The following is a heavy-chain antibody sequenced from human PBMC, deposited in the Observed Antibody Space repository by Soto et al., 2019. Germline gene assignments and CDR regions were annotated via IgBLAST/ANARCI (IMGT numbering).Heavy chain of an antibody. CDR1: GGSIIGHY. D-gene: IGHD5-12*01. Sequence: SETLSLTCSVSGGSIIGHYWSWIRQPPGKGLEWIGYIHYTGSTNYSPSLRGRATISSDTSNNQFSLKLNSVTAADTAVYYCARGQEGIVATHWDQGALVNVSS. J-gene: IGHJ4*02. V-gene: IGHV4-59*11. CDR2: IHYTGST. CDR3: ARGQEGIVATH.